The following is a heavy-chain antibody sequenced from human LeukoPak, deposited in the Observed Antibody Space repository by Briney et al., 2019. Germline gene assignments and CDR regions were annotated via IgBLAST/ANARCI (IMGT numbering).Heavy chain of an antibody. D-gene: IGHD2-21*02. J-gene: IGHJ4*02. Sequence: SVKVSCKASGYTFTSYGISWVRQAPGQGLEWMGRIIPILGIANYAQKFQGRVTITADKSTSTAYMELSSLRSEDTAVYYCARSGVVVTAIPFDYWGQGTLVTVSS. CDR3: ARSGVVVTAIPFDY. CDR1: GYTFTSYG. V-gene: IGHV1-69*04. CDR2: IIPILGIA.